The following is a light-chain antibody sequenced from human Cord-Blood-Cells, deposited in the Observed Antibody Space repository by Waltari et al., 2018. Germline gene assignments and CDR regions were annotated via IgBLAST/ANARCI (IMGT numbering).Light chain of an antibody. Sequence: DIQMTQSPSSLSASVGDRVTITYRASQSISSYLNWYQQKPGKAPKLLIYAASSLQSWVPSRFSGSGSGTDFTLTISSLQPEDFATYYCQQSYSTPWTFGQGTKVEIK. CDR2: AAS. J-gene: IGKJ1*01. V-gene: IGKV1-39*01. CDR3: QQSYSTPWT. CDR1: QSISSY.